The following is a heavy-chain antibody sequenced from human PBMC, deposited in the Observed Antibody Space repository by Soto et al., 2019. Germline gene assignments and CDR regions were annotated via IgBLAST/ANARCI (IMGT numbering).Heavy chain of an antibody. CDR1: GFTFSSYS. D-gene: IGHD1-1*01. J-gene: IGHJ6*02. CDR2: ISSSSSYI. CDR3: ARDNNWNDYYYYGMDV. Sequence: GGSLRLSCAASGFTFSSYSMNWVRQAPGKGLEWVSSISSSSSYIYYADSVKGRFTISRDNAKNSLYLQMDSLRAEDTAVYYRARDNNWNDYYYYGMDVWGQGTTVTVSS. V-gene: IGHV3-21*01.